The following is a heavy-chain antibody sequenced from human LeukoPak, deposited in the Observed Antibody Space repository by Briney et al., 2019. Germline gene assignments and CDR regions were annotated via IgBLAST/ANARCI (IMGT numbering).Heavy chain of an antibody. Sequence: SETLSLTYAVYGGSFSGYYWSWIRQPPGKGLEWIGEINHSGSTNYNPSLKSRVTISVDTSKNQFSLKLSSVTAADTAVYYCASNYDILTGSSDWGQGTLVTVSS. D-gene: IGHD3-9*01. V-gene: IGHV4-34*01. CDR2: INHSGST. CDR3: ASNYDILTGSSD. CDR1: GGSFSGYY. J-gene: IGHJ4*02.